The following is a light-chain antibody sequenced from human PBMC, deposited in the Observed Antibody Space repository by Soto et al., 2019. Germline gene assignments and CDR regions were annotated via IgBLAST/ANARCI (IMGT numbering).Light chain of an antibody. J-gene: IGKJ1*01. Sequence: PGDRATLSCRASQSVSSNFLAWYQQKPGQAPRLLIYGASIRATGIPDRFSGSGSGTDFTLTIRRLEPEDFAMYFCQQYGSSPPTFGQGTKVEIK. V-gene: IGKV3-20*01. CDR3: QQYGSSPPT. CDR2: GAS. CDR1: QSVSSNF.